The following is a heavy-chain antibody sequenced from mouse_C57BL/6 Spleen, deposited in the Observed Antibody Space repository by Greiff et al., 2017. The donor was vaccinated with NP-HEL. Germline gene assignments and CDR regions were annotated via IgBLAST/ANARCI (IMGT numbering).Heavy chain of an antibody. J-gene: IGHJ3*01. V-gene: IGHV2-9-1*01. D-gene: IGHD2-4*01. CDR1: GFSLTSYA. CDR2: IWTGGGT. CDR3: ATIYYDSRAWFAY. Sequence: VQGVESGPGLVAPSQSLSITCTVSGFSLTSYAISWVRQPPGKGLEWLGVIWTGGGTNYNSALKSRLSISKDNSKSQVFLKMNSLQTDDTARYYCATIYYDSRAWFAYWGQGTLVTVSA.